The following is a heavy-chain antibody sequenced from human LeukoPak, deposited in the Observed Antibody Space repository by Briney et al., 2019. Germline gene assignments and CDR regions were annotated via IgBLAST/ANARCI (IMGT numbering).Heavy chain of an antibody. Sequence: PGGSLRLSCAASGFTFSSYDMHWVRQATGKGLEWVSAIGTAGDTYYPGSVKGRFTISRENAKNSLYLQMNSLRAGDTAVYYCARAHLKYYDSSGYHDAFDIWGQGTMVTVSS. D-gene: IGHD3-22*01. CDR2: IGTAGDT. J-gene: IGHJ3*02. CDR1: GFTFSSYD. CDR3: ARAHLKYYDSSGYHDAFDI. V-gene: IGHV3-13*01.